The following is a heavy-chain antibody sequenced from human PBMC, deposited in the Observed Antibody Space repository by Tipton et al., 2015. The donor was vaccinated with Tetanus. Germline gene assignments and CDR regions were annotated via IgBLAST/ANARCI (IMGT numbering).Heavy chain of an antibody. CDR3: ARWGYYQD. J-gene: IGHJ1*01. Sequence: SLRLSCAASGFIFSSYGIHWVRQAPGKGLEWVAVSWYDGTDQYYADSVKGRFTIPRDNAKNSLYLQMNSLRAEDTAMYYCARWGYYQDWGQGTLVTVSS. CDR2: SWYDGTDQ. CDR1: GFIFSSYG. D-gene: IGHD3-16*01. V-gene: IGHV3-33*01.